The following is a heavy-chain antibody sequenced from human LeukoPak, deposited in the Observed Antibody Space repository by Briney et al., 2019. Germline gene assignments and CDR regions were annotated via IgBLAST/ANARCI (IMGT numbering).Heavy chain of an antibody. CDR2: IYYSGST. D-gene: IGHD6-19*01. CDR1: GGSISSYY. V-gene: IGHV4-59*01. CDR3: ARDRGRSSGWYGFDP. J-gene: IGHJ5*02. Sequence: SETLSLTCTASGGSISSYYWSWIRQPPGKGLEWIGYIYYSGSTNYNPSLKSRVTISVDTSKNQFSLKLSSVTAADTAVYYCARDRGRSSGWYGFDPWGQGTLVTVSS.